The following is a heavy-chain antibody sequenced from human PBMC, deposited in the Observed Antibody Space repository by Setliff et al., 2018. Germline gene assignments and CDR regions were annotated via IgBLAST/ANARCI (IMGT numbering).Heavy chain of an antibody. Sequence: GGSLRLSCAASGFTFSDYYMSWIRQAPGKGLEWVSYISSSGSTIYYADSVKGRFTISRDNAKNSVFLQMNSLRADDTAVYYCARDGVYYAMDVWGQGTTVTVSS. CDR3: ARDGVYYAMDV. CDR2: ISSSGSTI. V-gene: IGHV3-11*04. J-gene: IGHJ6*02. CDR1: GFTFSDYY.